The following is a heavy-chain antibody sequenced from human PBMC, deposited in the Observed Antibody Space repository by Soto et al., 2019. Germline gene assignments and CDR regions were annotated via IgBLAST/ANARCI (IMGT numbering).Heavy chain of an antibody. CDR3: ARPIIAAAGRVYYFDY. CDR2: INAGNGNT. J-gene: IGHJ4*02. V-gene: IGHV1-3*01. D-gene: IGHD6-13*01. CDR1: GYTFTSYA. Sequence: GASVKVSCKASGYTFTSYAMHWVRQAPGQRLEWMGWINAGNGNTKYSQKFQGRVTITRDTSASTAYMELSSLRSEDTAVYYCARPIIAAAGRVYYFDYWGQGTLVTVSS.